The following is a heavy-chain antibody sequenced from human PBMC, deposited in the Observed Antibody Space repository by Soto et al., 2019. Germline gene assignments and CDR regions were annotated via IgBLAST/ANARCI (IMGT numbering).Heavy chain of an antibody. CDR2: ISSSSSYI. D-gene: IGHD6-13*01. J-gene: IGHJ4*02. CDR3: ARMYSSSWYGFDH. V-gene: IGHV3-21*01. Sequence: EVQLVESGGGLVKPGGSLRLSCAASGFTFSSYSMNWVRQAPGKGLEWVSSISSSSSYIYYADSVKGRFTISRDNAKNALYLQTKRLRAEDTAVYYCARMYSSSWYGFDHWGQGTLVTVSS. CDR1: GFTFSSYS.